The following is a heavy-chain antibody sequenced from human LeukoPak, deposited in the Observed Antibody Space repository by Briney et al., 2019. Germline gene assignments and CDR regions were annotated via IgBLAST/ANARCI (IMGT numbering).Heavy chain of an antibody. CDR3: AKGTYGGYRHDAFDI. D-gene: IGHD5-12*01. J-gene: IGHJ3*02. Sequence: GGSLRLSCAASGFTFSSYGMSWVRQAPGKGLEWVSAISGSGGSTYYADSVKGRFTIARDNSKNTLYLQMNSLRAEDTAVYYCAKGTYGGYRHDAFDIWGQGTMVTVSS. CDR2: ISGSGGST. V-gene: IGHV3-23*01. CDR1: GFTFSSYG.